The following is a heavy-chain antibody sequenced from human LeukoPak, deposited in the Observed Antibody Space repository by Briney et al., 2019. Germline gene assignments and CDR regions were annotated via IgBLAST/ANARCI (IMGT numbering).Heavy chain of an antibody. Sequence: KSSETLSLTCAVYGGSFSGYYWSWIRQPPGKGLEWIGEINHSGSTNYNPSLKSRVTISVDTSKNQLSLKLSSVTAADTAVYYCARDRRRRIAAAGAGSEHWGQGTLVTVSS. CDR3: ARDRRRRIAAAGAGSEH. CDR1: GGSFSGYY. D-gene: IGHD6-13*01. J-gene: IGHJ1*01. V-gene: IGHV4-34*01. CDR2: INHSGST.